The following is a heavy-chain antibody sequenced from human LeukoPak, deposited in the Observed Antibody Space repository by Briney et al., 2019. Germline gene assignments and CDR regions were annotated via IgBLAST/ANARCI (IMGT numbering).Heavy chain of an antibody. D-gene: IGHD6-19*01. Sequence: KPGGSLRLSCAASGFTFSDYYMSWIRQAPGKGLEWVSYISSSGSTIYYADSVKGRFTISRDNAKNSLYLQMNSLRAEDTAVYYCARDRQQWLGPLELGPRFDYWGQGTLVTVSS. J-gene: IGHJ4*02. V-gene: IGHV3-11*04. CDR1: GFTFSDYY. CDR3: ARDRQQWLGPLELGPRFDY. CDR2: ISSSGSTI.